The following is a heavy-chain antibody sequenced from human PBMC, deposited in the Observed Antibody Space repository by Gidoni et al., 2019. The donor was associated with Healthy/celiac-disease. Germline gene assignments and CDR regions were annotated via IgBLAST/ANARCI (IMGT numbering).Heavy chain of an antibody. D-gene: IGHD3-10*02. V-gene: IGHV4-34*01. J-gene: IGHJ6*03. Sequence: DGLEWIGEINHSGSTNYNPSLKSRVTISVDTSKNQFSLKLSSVTAADTAVYYCARLCSDYRYYYYYYYMDVWGKGTTVTVSS. CDR2: INHSGST. CDR3: ARLCSDYRYYYYYYYMDV.